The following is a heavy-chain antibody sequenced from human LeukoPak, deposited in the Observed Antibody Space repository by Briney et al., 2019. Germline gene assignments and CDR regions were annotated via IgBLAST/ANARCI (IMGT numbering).Heavy chain of an antibody. Sequence: PSETLSLTCAVYGGSFSGYYWSWLRQPPGKGLEWSGEINHSGSTNYNPSLKRRVTISVDTSKNQFSLKLSSVTAADTAVYYCARSSGWYPNLFDYWGQGTLVTVSS. J-gene: IGHJ4*02. D-gene: IGHD6-19*01. CDR3: ARSSGWYPNLFDY. CDR2: INHSGST. V-gene: IGHV4-34*01. CDR1: GGSFSGYY.